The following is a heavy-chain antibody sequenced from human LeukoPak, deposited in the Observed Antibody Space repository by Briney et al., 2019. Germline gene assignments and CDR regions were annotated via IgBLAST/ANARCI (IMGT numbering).Heavy chain of an antibody. V-gene: IGHV4-59*12. CDR1: GGSISSYY. J-gene: IGHJ4*02. CDR2: IYYSGST. D-gene: IGHD6-19*01. Sequence: SETLSLTCTVSGGSISSYYWSWIRQPPGKGLEWIGYIYYSGSTNYNPSLKSRVTISVDTSKNQFSLKLSSVTAADTAVYYCARETPAVAGVFDYWGQGTLVTVSS. CDR3: ARETPAVAGVFDY.